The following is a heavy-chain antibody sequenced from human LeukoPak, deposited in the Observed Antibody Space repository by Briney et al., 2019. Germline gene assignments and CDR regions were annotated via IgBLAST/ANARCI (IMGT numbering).Heavy chain of an antibody. CDR3: ARDGETITMIVDDAFDI. CDR2: ISSSSSYI. CDR1: GFTFSSYS. Sequence: GSLRLSCAASGFTFSSYSMNWVRQAPGKGLEWVSSISSSSSYIYYADSVKGRFTISRDNAKNSLYLQMNSLRAEDTAVYYCARDGETITMIVDDAFDIWGQGTMVTVSS. J-gene: IGHJ3*02. D-gene: IGHD3-22*01. V-gene: IGHV3-21*01.